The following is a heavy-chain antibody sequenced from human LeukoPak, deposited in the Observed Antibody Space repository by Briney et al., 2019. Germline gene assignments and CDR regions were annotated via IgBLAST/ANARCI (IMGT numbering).Heavy chain of an antibody. J-gene: IGHJ4*02. CDR1: GYSISSGYY. Sequence: SETLSLTCTVSGYSISSGYYWGWIRQPPGKGLEWIGSIYHSGSTYYNPSLKSRVTISVDTSKNQFSLKPSSVTAADTAVYYCARGDTAMGNFDYWGQGTLVTVSS. V-gene: IGHV4-38-2*02. CDR3: ARGDTAMGNFDY. CDR2: IYHSGST. D-gene: IGHD5-18*01.